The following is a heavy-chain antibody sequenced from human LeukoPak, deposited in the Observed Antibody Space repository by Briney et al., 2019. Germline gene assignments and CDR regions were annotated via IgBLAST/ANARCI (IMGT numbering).Heavy chain of an antibody. CDR3: ARDERKMATKGIDY. Sequence: PGGSLRLSCAASGFTFSSYAMHWVRQAPGKGLEWVAVISYDGSNKYYADSVKGRFTISRDNSKNTLYLQMNSLRAEDTAVYYCARDERKMATKGIDYWGQGTLVTVSS. J-gene: IGHJ4*02. CDR2: ISYDGSNK. D-gene: IGHD5-24*01. V-gene: IGHV3-30*07. CDR1: GFTFSSYA.